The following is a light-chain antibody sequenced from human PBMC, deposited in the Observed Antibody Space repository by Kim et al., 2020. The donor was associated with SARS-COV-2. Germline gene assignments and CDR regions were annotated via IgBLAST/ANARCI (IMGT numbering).Light chain of an antibody. J-gene: IGLJ3*02. CDR3: QAWDSGTWV. CDR1: RLGDKY. V-gene: IGLV3-1*01. Sequence: SYELTQPPSVSVSPGQTATIACSADRLGDKYVCWYQQRPGQSPVLVISQVSKRPSGIPEPFSGANSWNTATLTITGTQSMAEADYYCQAWDSGTWVFGG. CDR2: QVS.